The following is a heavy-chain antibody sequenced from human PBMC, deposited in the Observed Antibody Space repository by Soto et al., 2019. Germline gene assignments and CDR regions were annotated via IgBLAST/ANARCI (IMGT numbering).Heavy chain of an antibody. V-gene: IGHV1-2*04. Sequence: ASVKVSCKASGYTFTGYYMHWVRQAPGQGLEWMGWINPNSGGTNYAQKFQGWVTMTRDTSISTAYMELSRLRSDDTAVYYCAREWIEYSSPDYWGQGTLVTVSS. CDR2: INPNSGGT. CDR3: AREWIEYSSPDY. CDR1: GYTFTGYY. D-gene: IGHD6-6*01. J-gene: IGHJ4*02.